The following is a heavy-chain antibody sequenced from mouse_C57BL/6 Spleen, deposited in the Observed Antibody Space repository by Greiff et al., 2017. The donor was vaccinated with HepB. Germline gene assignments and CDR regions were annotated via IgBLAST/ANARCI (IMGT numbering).Heavy chain of an antibody. CDR2: IDPNSGGT. J-gene: IGHJ3*01. CDR3: ARNYYGNYGFAY. D-gene: IGHD2-1*01. V-gene: IGHV1-72*01. CDR1: GYTFTSYW. Sequence: QVQLQQPGAELVKPGASVKLSCKASGYTFTSYWMHWVKQRPGRGLEWIGRIDPNSGGTKYNEKFKSKATLTVDKPSSTAYMQLSILTSEDSAVYYCARNYYGNYGFAYWGQGTLVTVSA.